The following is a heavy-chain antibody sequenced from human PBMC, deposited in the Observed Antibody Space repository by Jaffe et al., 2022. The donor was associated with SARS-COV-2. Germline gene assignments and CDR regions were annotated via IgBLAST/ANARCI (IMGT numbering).Heavy chain of an antibody. V-gene: IGHV3-48*01. CDR1: GFAFSGYN. CDR3: VRDSPYYYMDV. Sequence: EVQLVESGGGLVQVGASLRLSCAASGFAFSGYNMNWVRQVPGKGLEWVSYISSSSSVIKYADSVKGRFTISRDSARTSLYLQMNSLRAEDTAIYYCVRDSPYYYMDVWGRGTTVTVSS. CDR2: ISSSSSVI. J-gene: IGHJ6*03.